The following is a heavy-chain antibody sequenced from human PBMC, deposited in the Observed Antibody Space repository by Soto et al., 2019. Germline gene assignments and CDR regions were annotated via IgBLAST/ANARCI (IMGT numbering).Heavy chain of an antibody. CDR2: IYYSGST. Sequence: SETLSLTCTVSGGSISSSSYYWGWIRQPPGKGLEWIGSIYYSGSTYYNPSLKSRVTISVDTSKNQFSLKLSSVTAADTAVYYCARHSSGAGYYYYYYGMDVWGQGTTVTVSS. CDR3: ARHSSGAGYYYYYYGMDV. D-gene: IGHD3-10*01. CDR1: GGSISSSSYY. V-gene: IGHV4-39*01. J-gene: IGHJ6*02.